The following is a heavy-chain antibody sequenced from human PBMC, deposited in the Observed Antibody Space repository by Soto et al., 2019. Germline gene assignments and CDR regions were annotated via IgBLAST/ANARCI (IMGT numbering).Heavy chain of an antibody. D-gene: IGHD2-2*02. Sequence: PGGSLRLSCVGSGFTFSTYNINWVRQAPGKGLEWVSSISSRSDIYYADSAKGRFTISRDNAKNSVSLQMNSLRAEDTAVYYCAREYTAWPLAYGLDVWGQGTTVTVSS. CDR1: GFTFSTYN. CDR2: ISSRSDI. V-gene: IGHV3-21*01. J-gene: IGHJ6*02. CDR3: AREYTAWPLAYGLDV.